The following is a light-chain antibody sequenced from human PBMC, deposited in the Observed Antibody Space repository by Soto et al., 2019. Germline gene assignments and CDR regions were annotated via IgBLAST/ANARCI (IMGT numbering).Light chain of an antibody. CDR1: QTISSW. CDR2: KAS. CDR3: QYYGASPL. Sequence: DIQMTQSPSTLSGSVGDRVTITCRASQTISSWLAWYQQKPGKAPKLLIYKASTLKSGVPSRFSGSGSGTEFTLTISSLQPDDFATYYCQYYGASPLFGGGTKVDIK. J-gene: IGKJ4*01. V-gene: IGKV1-5*03.